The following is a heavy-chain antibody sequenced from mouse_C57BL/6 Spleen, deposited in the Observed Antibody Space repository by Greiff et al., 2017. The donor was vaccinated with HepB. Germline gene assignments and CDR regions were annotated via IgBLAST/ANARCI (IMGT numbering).Heavy chain of an antibody. CDR1: GYTFTSYW. V-gene: IGHV1-50*01. J-gene: IGHJ4*01. Sequence: QVQLQQPGAELVKPGASVKLSCKASGYTFTSYWMQWVKQRPGQGLEWIGEIDPSDSYTNYNQKFKGKATLTVDTSSSTAYMQLSSLTSEDSAVYYFATLRSAMDYWGQGTSVTVSS. CDR2: IDPSDSYT. D-gene: IGHD1-1*01. CDR3: ATLRSAMDY.